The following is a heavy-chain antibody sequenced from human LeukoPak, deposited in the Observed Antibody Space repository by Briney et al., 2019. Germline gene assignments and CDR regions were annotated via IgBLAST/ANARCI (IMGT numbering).Heavy chain of an antibody. V-gene: IGHV4-30-4*08. Sequence: PSQTLSLTCTVSGGSISSGSYYWSWIRQPPGKGLEWIGYIYYSGSTYYNPSLKSRVTISVDTSKNQFSLKLSSVTAADTAVYYCAREVSTWHYYGMDVWGQGTTVTVSS. D-gene: IGHD3-16*01. CDR2: IYYSGST. CDR1: GGSISSGSYY. CDR3: AREVSTWHYYGMDV. J-gene: IGHJ6*02.